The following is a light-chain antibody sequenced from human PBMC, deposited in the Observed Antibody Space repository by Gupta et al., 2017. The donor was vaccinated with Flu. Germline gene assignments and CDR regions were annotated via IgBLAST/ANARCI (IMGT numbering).Light chain of an antibody. Sequence: DLQLHQSPSSLSASVGDRVTITCRASQSISSYLNWYQQKPGKTPKLLIYAASSLQSGVPSRFSGSGSGTDFTLTISSLHPEDFATYYCQQCNSSSRTFGQGTKVEIK. CDR1: QSISSY. V-gene: IGKV1-39*01. CDR2: AAS. J-gene: IGKJ1*01. CDR3: QQCNSSSRT.